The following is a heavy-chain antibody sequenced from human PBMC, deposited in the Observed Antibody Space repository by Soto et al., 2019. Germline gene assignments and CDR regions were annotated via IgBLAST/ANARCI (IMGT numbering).Heavy chain of an antibody. Sequence: SETLSLTCTVSGGSISSYYWSWIRQPPGKGLEWIGYIYYSGSTNYNPSLKSRVTISVDTSKNQFSLKLSSVTAADTAVYYCARDYYDREGSNWFDPWGQGILVTVSS. J-gene: IGHJ5*02. CDR3: ARDYYDREGSNWFDP. D-gene: IGHD3-22*01. CDR2: IYYSGST. CDR1: GGSISSYY. V-gene: IGHV4-59*01.